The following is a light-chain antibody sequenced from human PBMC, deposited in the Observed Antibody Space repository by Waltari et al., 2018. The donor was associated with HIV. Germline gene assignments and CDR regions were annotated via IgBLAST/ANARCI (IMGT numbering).Light chain of an antibody. CDR3: QSYDSSLNGHVV. Sequence: QSVLTQAPSVSGAPGQRVTIPCTGRRSNFGTGYDVHWYQQLPGTAPKLLIYANNQRPSGVPARFSGSKSATSASLVITGLQAEDEADYYCQSYDSSLNGHVVFGGGTKVTVL. J-gene: IGLJ2*01. V-gene: IGLV1-40*01. CDR2: ANN. CDR1: RSNFGTGYD.